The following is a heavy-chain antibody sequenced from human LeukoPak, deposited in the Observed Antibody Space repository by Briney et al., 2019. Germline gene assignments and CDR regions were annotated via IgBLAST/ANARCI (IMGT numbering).Heavy chain of an antibody. J-gene: IGHJ4*02. V-gene: IGHV1-2*02. D-gene: IGHD2-2*01. Sequence: ASVKVSCKASGYTFTGYYMHWVRQAPGQGLEWMGWINPNSGGTNYAQKLQGRVTMTTDTSTSTAYMELRSLRSDDTAVYYCARVQANCSSTSCYVYFDYWGQGTLVTVSS. CDR3: ARVQANCSSTSCYVYFDY. CDR2: INPNSGGT. CDR1: GYTFTGYY.